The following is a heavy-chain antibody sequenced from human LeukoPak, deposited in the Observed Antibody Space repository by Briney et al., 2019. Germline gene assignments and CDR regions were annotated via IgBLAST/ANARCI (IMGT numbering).Heavy chain of an antibody. Sequence: GGSLRLSCAASGFTLSNYAMHWVRQAPGKGLEWVAIITYDGSNKDYADVVKGRFTISRNNSKNTLYLQMNSLRAEDTALYYCARDGYFGSDSVTGAGALGDYYMDVWGKGTTVTVSS. J-gene: IGHJ6*03. D-gene: IGHD3-9*01. V-gene: IGHV3-30*04. CDR2: ITYDGSNK. CDR3: ARDGYFGSDSVTGAGALGDYYMDV. CDR1: GFTLSNYA.